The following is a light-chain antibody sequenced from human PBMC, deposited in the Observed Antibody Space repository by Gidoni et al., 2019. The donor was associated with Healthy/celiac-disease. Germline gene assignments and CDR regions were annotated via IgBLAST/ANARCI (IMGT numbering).Light chain of an antibody. V-gene: IGKV3-20*01. J-gene: IGKJ4*01. CDR2: GAS. Sequence: ESVLTQSPGTLSLSPGERATLSCSASQSVRSSYLAWYQQKPGQAPRLIIYGASSRATGIPDRFSGSESGTDFTLTISRLEPEDFAVYYCQQYGSSPRLTFGGGTKVEIK. CDR1: QSVRSSY. CDR3: QQYGSSPRLT.